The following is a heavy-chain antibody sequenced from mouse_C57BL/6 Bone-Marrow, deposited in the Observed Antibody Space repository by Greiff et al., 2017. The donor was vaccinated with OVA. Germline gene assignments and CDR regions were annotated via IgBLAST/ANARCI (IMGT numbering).Heavy chain of an antibody. V-gene: IGHV7-3*01. Sequence: EVQLVESGGGLVQPGDSLSLSCAASGFTFTNYYMSWVRQPPGKALEWLAFIRNKPNGSTTEYSASVKGRFTISRDNSQSILYRQMNALRAEDRATDYCARYKGRVAVDYFDYWGQGTALTVSS. J-gene: IGHJ2*01. CDR1: GFTFTNYY. D-gene: IGHD1-1*01. CDR2: IRNKPNGSTT. CDR3: ARYKGRVAVDYFDY.